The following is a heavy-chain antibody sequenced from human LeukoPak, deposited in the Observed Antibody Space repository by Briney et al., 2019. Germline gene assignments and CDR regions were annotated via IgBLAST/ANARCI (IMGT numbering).Heavy chain of an antibody. J-gene: IGHJ3*02. D-gene: IGHD3-22*01. V-gene: IGHV3-33*01. CDR2: IWFDGIRK. Sequence: GGSLRLSCAAAGFTFSNYGMHWVRQVPGKGLEWVAAIWFDGIRKYYADSVKGRLTISRDNSKNTLYLQMNSLRAEDTAVYYCARDLEDSSPFGAFDMWGQGTMVTVSS. CDR3: ARDLEDSSPFGAFDM. CDR1: GFTFSNYG.